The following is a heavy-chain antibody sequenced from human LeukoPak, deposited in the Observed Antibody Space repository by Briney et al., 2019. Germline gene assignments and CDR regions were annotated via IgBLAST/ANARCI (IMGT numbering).Heavy chain of an antibody. CDR1: GYTFSGHY. J-gene: IGHJ4*02. CDR2: INPDSGGT. CDR3: ARDGNFDY. V-gene: IGHV1-2*02. Sequence: ASVKVSCTASGYTFSGHYMHWVRQAPGQGLEWMGWINPDSGGTNSAQKFQGRVTMTRDTSISTAYMELTRLTSDDTAVYYCARDGNFDYWGKGTLVAVSS.